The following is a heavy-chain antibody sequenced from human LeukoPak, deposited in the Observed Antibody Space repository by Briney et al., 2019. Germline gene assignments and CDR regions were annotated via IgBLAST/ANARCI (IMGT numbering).Heavy chain of an antibody. CDR2: ISYDGRNK. J-gene: IGHJ4*02. CDR1: GFTFNSYA. D-gene: IGHD7-27*01. Sequence: GGSLRLSCAASGFTFNSYAMHWVRQAPGKGLEWVAVISYDGRNKYYADSVKGRFTVSRDNSKNTLFLQMNSLRAEDTAVYYCAKDGGLWVSAHWGDSWGRGTLVTVSS. V-gene: IGHV3-30*04. CDR3: AKDGGLWVSAHWGDS.